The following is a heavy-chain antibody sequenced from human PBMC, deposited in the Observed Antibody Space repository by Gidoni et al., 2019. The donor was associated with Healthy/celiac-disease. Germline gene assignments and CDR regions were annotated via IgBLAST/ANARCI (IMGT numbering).Heavy chain of an antibody. Sequence: EVQLVESGEGLVQPGGSLRLSCAASGFTFSSYAMHWVRQAPGKGLEYVSAISSNGGSTYYADSVKGRFTISRDNSKNTLYLQMGSLRAEDMAVYYCARAYDSSGWYPFEYWGQGTLVTVSS. V-gene: IGHV3-64*02. CDR3: ARAYDSSGWYPFEY. D-gene: IGHD6-19*01. J-gene: IGHJ4*02. CDR2: ISSNGGST. CDR1: GFTFSSYA.